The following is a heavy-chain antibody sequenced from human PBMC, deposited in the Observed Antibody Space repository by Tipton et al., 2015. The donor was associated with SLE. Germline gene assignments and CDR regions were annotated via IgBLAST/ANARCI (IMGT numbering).Heavy chain of an antibody. Sequence: TLSLTCTVSGGSISSYYWSWIRQPAGKGLEWIGYIYTSGSTNYNPSLKSRVTISVDTSKNQFSLKLSSVTAADTAVYYCARCGGRFKYFDLWGRGTLVTVSS. V-gene: IGHV4-4*09. CDR1: GGSISSYY. D-gene: IGHD2-21*01. CDR3: ARCGGRFKYFDL. J-gene: IGHJ2*01. CDR2: IYTSGST.